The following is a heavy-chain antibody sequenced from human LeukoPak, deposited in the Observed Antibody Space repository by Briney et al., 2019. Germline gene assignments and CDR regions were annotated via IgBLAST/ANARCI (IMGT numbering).Heavy chain of an antibody. CDR3: ARVPRSSIAARPNWYFDL. Sequence: ASVKVSCKASGYTFTGYYMHWARQAPGQGLEWMGWINPNSGGTNYAQKFQGRVTMTRDTSISTAYMELNRLRSDDTAVYYCARVPRSSIAARPNWYFDLWGRGTLVTVSS. D-gene: IGHD6-6*01. CDR1: GYTFTGYY. J-gene: IGHJ2*01. V-gene: IGHV1-2*02. CDR2: INPNSGGT.